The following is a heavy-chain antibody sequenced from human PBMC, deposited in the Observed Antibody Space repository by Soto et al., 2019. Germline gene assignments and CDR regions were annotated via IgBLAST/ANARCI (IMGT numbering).Heavy chain of an antibody. CDR1: GGSISGSYYY. Sequence: SETLSLTWAVSGGSISGSYYYWGWLRQCPGKGPEWIGSVFYTGSTSSPPSLESRVSVSVDTSQNQFSLKVSGVSAADTAVYYCATSQKGYNWNYFDHWGRGALVTVSS. D-gene: IGHD1-20*01. V-gene: IGHV4-39*01. CDR2: VFYTGST. CDR3: ATSQKGYNWNYFDH. J-gene: IGHJ4*02.